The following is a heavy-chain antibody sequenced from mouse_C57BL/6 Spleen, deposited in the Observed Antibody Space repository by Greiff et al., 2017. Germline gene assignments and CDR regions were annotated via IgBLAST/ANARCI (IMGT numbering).Heavy chain of an antibody. V-gene: IGHV1-15*01. D-gene: IGHD1-1*01. J-gene: IGHJ2*01. CDR2: IDPETGGT. CDR3: TREGFTTVVANFDY. CDR1: GYTFTDYE. Sequence: VKLQESGAELVRPGASVTLSCKASGYTFTDYEMHWVKQTPVHGLEWIGAIDPETGGTAYNQKFKGKAILTADKSSSTAYMELRSLTSEDSAVYYCTREGFTTVVANFDYWGQGTTLTVSS.